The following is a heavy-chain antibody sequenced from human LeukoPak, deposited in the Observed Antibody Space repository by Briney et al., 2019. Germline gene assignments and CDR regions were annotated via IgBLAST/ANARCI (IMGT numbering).Heavy chain of an antibody. CDR2: IYHSAST. CDR1: GXXIXXXY. CDR3: AKDRPYYFGSGSYYVGFDS. V-gene: IGHV4-59*01. D-gene: IGHD3-10*01. J-gene: IGHJ4*02. Sequence: SETLSLTWTVSGXXIXXXYXXWXXXPXGXGLGWIXXIYHSASTNYSASIKSRVTISLDTSKNTFSLTLSSVIAADTAVYYCAKDRPYYFGSGSYYVGFDSWGQGTLVTVSS.